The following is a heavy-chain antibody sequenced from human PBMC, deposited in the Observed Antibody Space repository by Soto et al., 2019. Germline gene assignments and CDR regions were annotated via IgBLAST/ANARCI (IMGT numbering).Heavy chain of an antibody. CDR1: GFTFSSYG. CDR3: AADSDFGVADYYYSMDV. V-gene: IGHV3-33*01. CDR2: IWYDGSIK. J-gene: IGHJ6*03. Sequence: GGSLRLSCAASGFTFSSYGMHWVRQAPGKGLEWVAVIWYDGSIKYYADSVKGRFTISRDNSKNMLYLQMNSLRAEDTAVYYCAADSDFGVADYYYSMDVWGKGTTVTVSS. D-gene: IGHD3-3*01.